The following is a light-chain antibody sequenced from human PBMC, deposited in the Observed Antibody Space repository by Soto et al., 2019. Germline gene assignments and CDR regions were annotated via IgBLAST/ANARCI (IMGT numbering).Light chain of an antibody. Sequence: EIVMTQSPATLSVSPWERATLSCRASQSVSSNLAWYQQKPGQAPRLLIYGASTRATGIPDRFSGSGSGTDFTLTISRLEPEDFAVYYCQQYAGSPRTFGQGTKVDIK. CDR1: QSVSSN. CDR3: QQYAGSPRT. CDR2: GAS. J-gene: IGKJ1*01. V-gene: IGKV3-20*01.